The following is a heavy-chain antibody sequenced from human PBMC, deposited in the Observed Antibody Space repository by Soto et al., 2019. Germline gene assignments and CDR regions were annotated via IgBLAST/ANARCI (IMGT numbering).Heavy chain of an antibody. D-gene: IGHD3-3*01. Sequence: EVQLVESGGGLVKPGGSLRLSCAASGFTFSNAWMNWVRQAPGKGLEWVGRIKSKTDGGTTDYAAPVKGRFTISRDDSKNTLSLQMNSLKTEDTAVYYCTTVKDYDFWSGYANYYGMDVWGQGTTVTVSS. CDR2: IKSKTDGGTT. CDR1: GFTFSNAW. J-gene: IGHJ6*02. CDR3: TTVKDYDFWSGYANYYGMDV. V-gene: IGHV3-15*07.